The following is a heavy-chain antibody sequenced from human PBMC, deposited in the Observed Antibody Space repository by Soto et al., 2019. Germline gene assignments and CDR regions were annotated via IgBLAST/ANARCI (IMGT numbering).Heavy chain of an antibody. V-gene: IGHV3-23*01. Sequence: EVQLLESGGGLVQPGGPLRLSCTTSGFTFSDYAMTWVRQTPGKGLEWVAAISGSGVSTYYADSVKGRFTITRDNSKNTLYLQMNSLRAEDTAVYYCAKDQRITIFGVVKHFFDYWGQGTLVTVSS. CDR2: ISGSGVST. D-gene: IGHD3-3*01. J-gene: IGHJ4*02. CDR1: GFTFSDYA. CDR3: AKDQRITIFGVVKHFFDY.